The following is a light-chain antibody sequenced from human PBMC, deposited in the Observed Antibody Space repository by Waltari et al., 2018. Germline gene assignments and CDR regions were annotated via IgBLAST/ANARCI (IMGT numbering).Light chain of an antibody. V-gene: IGLV8-61*01. CDR3: LFYMGSGIWV. CDR2: KSN. CDR1: SAPLCSYSY. J-gene: IGLJ3*02. Sequence: QTVVAHDPLLSVSPGRTVPPTCALSSAPLCSYSYASWYQHTPSQAPRTIVYKSNIPSAGAPERFSGSIIGNNAALPITGAQEDDESDYYCLFYMGSGIWVFGGGTKLTVL.